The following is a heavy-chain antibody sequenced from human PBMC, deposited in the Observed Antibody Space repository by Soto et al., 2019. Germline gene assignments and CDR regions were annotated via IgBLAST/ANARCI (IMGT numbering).Heavy chain of an antibody. Sequence: ASVKVSCKASGYIFTGYYIYWVRQAPGQGLECMGWINPNSGDTNHAQKGRVTMTRDTSSRTAYMELSRLKSDDTAVYYCARGLSHDFWGTAFDIWGQGTMVTVSS. D-gene: IGHD3-3*01. CDR2: INPNSGDT. CDR1: GYIFTGYY. V-gene: IGHV1-2*02. J-gene: IGHJ3*02. CDR3: ARGLSHDFWGTAFDI.